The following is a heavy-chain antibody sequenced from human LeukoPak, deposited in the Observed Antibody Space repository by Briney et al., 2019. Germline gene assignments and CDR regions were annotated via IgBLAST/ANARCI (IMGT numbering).Heavy chain of an antibody. V-gene: IGHV4-38-2*01. Sequence: SETLSLTCAVSGYSISSGYYWGWIRQPPGKGLEWIGSIYHSGSTYYNPSLKSRVTISVDTSKNQFSLKLSSVTAADTAVYYCARILGPQSSTYYDFWSGYYFDCWGQGTLVTVSS. CDR2: IYHSGST. J-gene: IGHJ4*02. CDR1: GYSISSGYY. D-gene: IGHD3-3*01. CDR3: ARILGPQSSTYYDFWSGYYFDC.